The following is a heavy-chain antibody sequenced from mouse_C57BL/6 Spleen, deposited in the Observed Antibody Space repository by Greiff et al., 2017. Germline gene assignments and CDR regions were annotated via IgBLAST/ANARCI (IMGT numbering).Heavy chain of an antibody. CDR2: IHPYSGST. Sequence: VQLQQPGAELVKPGASVKLSCKASGYTFTSYWMHWVKQRPGQGLEWIGMIHPYSGSTNYNEKFKSKATLTVDKSSSTAYMQLSSLTSEDSAVYYCAREGYYGSSPYWYFDVWGTGTTVTVSS. V-gene: IGHV1-64*01. CDR3: AREGYYGSSPYWYFDV. J-gene: IGHJ1*03. D-gene: IGHD1-1*01. CDR1: GYTFTSYW.